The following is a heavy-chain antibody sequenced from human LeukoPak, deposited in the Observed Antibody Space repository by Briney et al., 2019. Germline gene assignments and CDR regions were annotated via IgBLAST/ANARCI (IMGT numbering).Heavy chain of an antibody. CDR3: ARSAAAGPHYYYYYMDV. V-gene: IGHV3-20*04. Sequence: PGGSLRLSCAASGFTFSSYGMSWVRQAPGKGLEWVSGINWNGGSTGYADSVKGRFTISRDNAKNSLYLQMNSLRAEDTALYYCARSAAAGPHYYYYYMDVWGKGTTVTVSS. J-gene: IGHJ6*03. CDR1: GFTFSSYG. D-gene: IGHD6-13*01. CDR2: INWNGGST.